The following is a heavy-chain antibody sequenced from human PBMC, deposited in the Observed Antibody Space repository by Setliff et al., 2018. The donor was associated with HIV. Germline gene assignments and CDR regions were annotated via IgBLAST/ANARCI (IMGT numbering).Heavy chain of an antibody. CDR3: ARGLNYYGSGSYLPLGY. J-gene: IGHJ4*02. Sequence: SETLSLTCTVSGGSISSYYWSWIRQPPGKGLEWIGYIYTSGSTNYNPSLKSRVTISVDTSKNQFSLRLTSVTAADTAVYYCARGLNYYGSGSYLPLGYWGQGTLVTVSS. CDR2: IYTSGST. CDR1: GGSISSYY. D-gene: IGHD3-10*01. V-gene: IGHV4-4*09.